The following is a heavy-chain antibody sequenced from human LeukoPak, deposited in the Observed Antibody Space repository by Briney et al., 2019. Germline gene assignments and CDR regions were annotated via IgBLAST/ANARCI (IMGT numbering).Heavy chain of an antibody. D-gene: IGHD3-22*01. V-gene: IGHV3-21*01. Sequence: GGSLRLSCGASGFTFSSYSMNWVRQAPGKGLEWVSSSSSSSSYIYYADSVKGRFTISRDNAKNSLYLQMNSLRAEDTAVYYCAREGTYYYDSSGCVDCWGQGTLVTVSS. J-gene: IGHJ4*02. CDR3: AREGTYYYDSSGCVDC. CDR1: GFTFSSYS. CDR2: SSSSSSYI.